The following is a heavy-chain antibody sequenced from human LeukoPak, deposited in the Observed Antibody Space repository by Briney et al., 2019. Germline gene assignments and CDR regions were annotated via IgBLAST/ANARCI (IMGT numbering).Heavy chain of an antibody. D-gene: IGHD3-10*01. Sequence: GGSLRLSCAASGFTFSSYAMSWVRQAPGKGLEWVSAISGSGGSTYYADSVKGRFTISRDDSKNMLYLQMNSLRAEDTAVYYCAREGVVHGSGSYYPSDYWGQGILVTVSS. CDR2: ISGSGGST. J-gene: IGHJ4*02. CDR3: AREGVVHGSGSYYPSDY. V-gene: IGHV3-23*01. CDR1: GFTFSSYA.